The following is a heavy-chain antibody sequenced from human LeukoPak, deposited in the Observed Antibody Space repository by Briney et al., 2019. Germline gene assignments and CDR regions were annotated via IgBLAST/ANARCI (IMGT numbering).Heavy chain of an antibody. V-gene: IGHV4-59*01. CDR1: GGSISSYY. CDR2: IYYSGSA. D-gene: IGHD1-26*01. Sequence: SETLSLTCTVSGGSISSYYWSWIRQPPGKGLEWIGYIYYSGSANYNPSLKSRVTISVDTSKNQFSLKLSSVTAADTAMYYCARDRLELGWFDPWGQGTLVTVSS. J-gene: IGHJ5*02. CDR3: ARDRLELGWFDP.